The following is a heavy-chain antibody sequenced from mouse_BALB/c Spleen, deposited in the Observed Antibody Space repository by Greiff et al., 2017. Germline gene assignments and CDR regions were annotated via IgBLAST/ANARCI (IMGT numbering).Heavy chain of an antibody. V-gene: IGHV5-17*02. J-gene: IGHJ3*01. D-gene: IGHD1-2*01. CDR1: GFTFSSFG. CDR2: ISSGSSTI. CDR3: ARDGYWFAY. Sequence: EVHLVESGGGLVQPGGSRKLSCAASGFTFSSFGMHWVRQAPEKGLEWVAYISSGSSTIYYADTVKGRFTISRDNPKNTLFLQMTSLRSEDTAMYYCARDGYWFAYWGQGTLVTVSA.